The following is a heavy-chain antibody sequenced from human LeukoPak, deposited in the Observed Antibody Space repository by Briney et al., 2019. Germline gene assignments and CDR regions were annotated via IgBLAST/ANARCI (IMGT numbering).Heavy chain of an antibody. V-gene: IGHV3-15*01. D-gene: IGHD1-1*01. CDR2: MKPKAQGGTS. Sequence: RSGGSLRLSCAASGFSLSEAWMSWVRQAPGKGLECVGRMKPKAQGGTSDYADPVYDRFTVSRDDSTNTLYLQMNSLKTEDTGLYYCTQLSRGYWGQGTQVIVSP. CDR3: TQLSRGY. CDR1: GFSLSEAW. J-gene: IGHJ4*02.